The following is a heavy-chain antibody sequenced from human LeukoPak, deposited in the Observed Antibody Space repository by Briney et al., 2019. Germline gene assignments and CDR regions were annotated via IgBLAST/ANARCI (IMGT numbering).Heavy chain of an antibody. V-gene: IGHV4-39*01. Sequence: SETLSLTCTVSGGSISSSSYYWGWIRQPPGKGLEWIGSIYYGGSTYYNPSLKSRVTISVDTSKNQFSLKLSSVTAADTAVYYCARHIWGQWLVPGYFDYWGQGTLVTVSS. D-gene: IGHD6-19*01. CDR3: ARHIWGQWLVPGYFDY. CDR2: IYYGGST. J-gene: IGHJ4*02. CDR1: GGSISSSSYY.